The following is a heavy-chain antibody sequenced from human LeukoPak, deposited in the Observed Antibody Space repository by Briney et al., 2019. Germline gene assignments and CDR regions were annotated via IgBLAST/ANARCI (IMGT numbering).Heavy chain of an antibody. CDR2: IYYSGST. CDR1: GGSISSYY. V-gene: IGHV4-59*01. CDR3: ARDLGGYCSSTSCYGLDY. D-gene: IGHD2-2*01. Sequence: SETLSLTCTVSGGSISSYYWSWIRQPPGKGLEWIGYIYYSGSTNYNPSLKSRVTISVDTSKNQFSLKLSSVTAAGTAVYYCARDLGGYCSSTSCYGLDYWGQGTLVTVSS. J-gene: IGHJ4*02.